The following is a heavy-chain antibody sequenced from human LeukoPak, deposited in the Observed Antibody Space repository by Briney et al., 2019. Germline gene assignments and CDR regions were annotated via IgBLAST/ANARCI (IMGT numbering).Heavy chain of an antibody. Sequence: GASVMVSCKASGYTFTGYAMNWVRQAPGQGLEWMGWINTNTGNPTYAQGFTGRFVFSLDTSVSTAYLQICSLKAEDTAVYYCARASDSSSWSYYYYYGIDVWGPGTPVTVSS. CDR2: INTNTGNP. CDR1: GYTFTGYA. V-gene: IGHV7-4-1*01. D-gene: IGHD6-13*01. J-gene: IGHJ6*02. CDR3: ARASDSSSWSYYYYYGIDV.